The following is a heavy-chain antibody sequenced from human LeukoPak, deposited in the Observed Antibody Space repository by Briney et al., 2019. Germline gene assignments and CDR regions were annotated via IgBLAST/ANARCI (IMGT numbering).Heavy chain of an antibody. CDR3: ARDTGPLLWFGELNYCRDV. CDR1: GFTFSDYY. V-gene: IGHV3-11*05. J-gene: IGHJ6*02. D-gene: IGHD3-10*01. CDR2: ISSSSSYT. Sequence: PGGSLRLSCAASGFTFSDYYMSWIRQAPGKGLEWVSYISSSSSYTNYADSVKGRFTISRDNAKNSLYPQMNSLRAEDTAVYYCARDTGPLLWFGELNYCRDVWGQGTTVTVSS.